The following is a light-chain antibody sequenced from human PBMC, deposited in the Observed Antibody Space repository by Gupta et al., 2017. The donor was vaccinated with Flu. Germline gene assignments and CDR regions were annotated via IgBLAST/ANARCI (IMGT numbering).Light chain of an antibody. V-gene: IGKV1-12*01. CDR1: QDINNW. J-gene: IGKJ2*01. CDR2: AAS. Sequence: DVQVTQSPSSVSASVGDRVTMTCRASQDINNWVAWYQQRPGKAPKLLIYAASSLQSGVPSRFSGSGSQTEFTLTISSLQPEDSATYYCLQANRFPYTFGQGIKLEI. CDR3: LQANRFPYT.